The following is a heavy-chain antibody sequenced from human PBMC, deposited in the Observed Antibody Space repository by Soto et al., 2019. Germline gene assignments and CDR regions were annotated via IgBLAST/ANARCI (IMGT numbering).Heavy chain of an antibody. CDR3: ANPGSNDYGVIDY. D-gene: IGHD4-17*01. V-gene: IGHV3-30*18. CDR1: GFTFNNYA. J-gene: IGHJ4*02. Sequence: PGGSLRLSCAASGFTFNNYAMHWVRQAPGKGLEWVAVISYDGSNKYYVDSVKGRFTISRDNPKNTLYLQMNSLTADDTAVYYCANPGSNDYGVIDYWGQGTLVTVSS. CDR2: ISYDGSNK.